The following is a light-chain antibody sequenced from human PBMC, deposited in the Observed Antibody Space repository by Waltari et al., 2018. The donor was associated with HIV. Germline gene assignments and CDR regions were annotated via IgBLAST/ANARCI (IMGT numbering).Light chain of an antibody. V-gene: IGLV2-14*01. J-gene: IGLJ1*01. Sequence: QSALPQTASVSGSHGASLIISCARCNSDVGGYPCVSWYQQLPGKAPKLIIYDIYRRPSGGSSRFSGSRSGNTASLTISGLQADDEADYYCSSYTSSSTYVFGSGTRVTVL. CDR1: NSDVGGYPC. CDR3: SSYTSSSTYV. CDR2: DIY.